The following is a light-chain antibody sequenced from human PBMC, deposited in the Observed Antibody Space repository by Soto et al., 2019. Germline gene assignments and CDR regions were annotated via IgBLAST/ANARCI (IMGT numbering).Light chain of an antibody. Sequence: IQMTQSPSSLSASVGDRVTITCRASQSINNWLAWYQQKPGKAPKLLIYAASSLQSGVPSRFSGSGSGTHFTLTISSLQPEDFATYYCQHYNTFSFTFGGGTKVDIK. J-gene: IGKJ4*01. CDR1: QSINNW. CDR3: QHYNTFSFT. CDR2: AAS. V-gene: IGKV1-5*01.